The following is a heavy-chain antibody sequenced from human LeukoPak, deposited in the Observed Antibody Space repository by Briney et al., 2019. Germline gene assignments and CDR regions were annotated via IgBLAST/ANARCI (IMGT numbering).Heavy chain of an antibody. CDR2: ISDSGRTT. D-gene: IGHD3-10*01. J-gene: IGHJ4*02. CDR1: GLTFSNFK. Sequence: GGSLRLSCAVSGLTFSNFKMNWVRQAPGKGLEWVSYISDSGRTTFYADSVKGRFTISRDNSKNTLYLQMNSLRAEDTAVYYCARDPHYYGSGSYYNMYWGQGTLVTVSS. CDR3: ARDPHYYGSGSYYNMY. V-gene: IGHV3-48*01.